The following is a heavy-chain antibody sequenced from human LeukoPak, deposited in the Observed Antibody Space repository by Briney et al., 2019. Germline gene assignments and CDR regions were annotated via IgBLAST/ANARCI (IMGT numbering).Heavy chain of an antibody. CDR3: AREGGSGRGLDP. J-gene: IGHJ5*02. D-gene: IGHD3-10*01. Sequence: SETLSLTCSVSGGSISGYYWTWIRQPAGKGLEWIGRFYISEITNYNPSLKSRVTMSVDTSKNQFSLNLTSVTAADTAVYYCAREGGSGRGLDPWGQGTLVTVSS. V-gene: IGHV4-4*07. CDR2: FYISEIT. CDR1: GGSISGYY.